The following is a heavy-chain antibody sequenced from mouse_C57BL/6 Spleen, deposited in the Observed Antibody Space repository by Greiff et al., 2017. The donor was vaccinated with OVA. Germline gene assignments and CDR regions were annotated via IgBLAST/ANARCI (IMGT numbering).Heavy chain of an antibody. CDR3: ARGDRGYDIYWYFDV. V-gene: IGHV2-2*01. Sequence: VQRVESGPGLVQPSQRLSITCTVSGFSLTSYGVHWVRQSPGKGLEWLGVIWSGGSTDYNAAFISRLSISKDNSKSQVFFKMNSLQADDTAIYYCARGDRGYDIYWYFDVWGTGTTVTVSS. CDR2: IWSGGST. J-gene: IGHJ1*03. CDR1: GFSLTSYG. D-gene: IGHD2-2*01.